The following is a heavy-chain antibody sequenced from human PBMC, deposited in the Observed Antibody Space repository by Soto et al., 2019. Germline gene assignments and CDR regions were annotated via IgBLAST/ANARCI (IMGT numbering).Heavy chain of an antibody. D-gene: IGHD4-17*01. V-gene: IGHV1-18*01. CDR1: GYTFSNFG. J-gene: IGHJ4*02. CDR3: ARDLGYSDFVVHY. CDR2: ISPNSEKT. Sequence: ASVKVSCKASGYTFSNFGISWVRQAPGEGLEWMGWISPNSEKTKIAQRFQGRVTMTTDISTSTSYLELRGLTSDDTAVYYCARDLGYSDFVVHYWGQGTLVTVSS.